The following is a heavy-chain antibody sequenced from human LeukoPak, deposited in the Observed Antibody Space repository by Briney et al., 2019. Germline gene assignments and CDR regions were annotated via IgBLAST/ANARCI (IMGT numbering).Heavy chain of an antibody. J-gene: IGHJ4*02. V-gene: IGHV3-23*01. Sequence: GGSLRLSCAASIFTYSSYSMNWVRQAPGRGLEWVSSISSSGGSTYYADSVKGRFTISRDNSKNTLYLQMNSLRAEDTAVYYCATGGWKLDIPVDYWGQGTLVTVSS. D-gene: IGHD2-15*01. CDR3: ATGGWKLDIPVDY. CDR1: IFTYSSYS. CDR2: ISSSGGST.